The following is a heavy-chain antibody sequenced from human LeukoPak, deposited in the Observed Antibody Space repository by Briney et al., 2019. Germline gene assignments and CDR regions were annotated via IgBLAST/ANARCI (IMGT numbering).Heavy chain of an antibody. Sequence: SQTLSLTCAISGDSVSGSPAVWNWIRQSPSRGLEWLGRAYYRSKWYIDYAVSVKGLITITPDPSKNQFSLQLNSVTPEDTAVYYCARGAVRGGTNFDYWGQGTLVTVSS. CDR3: ARGAVRGGTNFDY. CDR1: GDSVSGSPAV. J-gene: IGHJ4*02. D-gene: IGHD3-10*01. V-gene: IGHV6-1*01. CDR2: AYYRSKWYI.